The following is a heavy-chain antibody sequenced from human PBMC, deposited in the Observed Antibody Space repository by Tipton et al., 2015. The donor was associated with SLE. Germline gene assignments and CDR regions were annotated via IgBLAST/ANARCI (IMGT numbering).Heavy chain of an antibody. V-gene: IGHV3-48*03. J-gene: IGHJ6*03. Sequence: SLRLSCVASGFPFSRYEMNWVRQDPGKGLEWISYISSVGGTIYYADSVRGRFTISRDNSKNTLFLQMNSLRPDDTAVYYCARDPHHYGWFYYYMDVWGKGTTVTVSS. CDR1: GFPFSRYE. D-gene: IGHD6-19*01. CDR2: ISSVGGTI. CDR3: ARDPHHYGWFYYYMDV.